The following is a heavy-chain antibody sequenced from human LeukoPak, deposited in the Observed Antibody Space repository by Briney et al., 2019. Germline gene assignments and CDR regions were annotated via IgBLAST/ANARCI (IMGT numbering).Heavy chain of an antibody. D-gene: IGHD5-18*01. J-gene: IGHJ4*02. CDR3: ATFTAMVNSVDY. V-gene: IGHV3-30-3*01. CDR1: GFTFSDSA. CDR2: ISYDGSNK. Sequence: PGGSLKLSCAASGFTFSDSAMHWVRQAPGRGLEWVAVISYDGSNKYYADSVKGRFTISRDNSKNTLYLQMNSLRAEDTAVYYCATFTAMVNSVDYWGQGTLVTVSS.